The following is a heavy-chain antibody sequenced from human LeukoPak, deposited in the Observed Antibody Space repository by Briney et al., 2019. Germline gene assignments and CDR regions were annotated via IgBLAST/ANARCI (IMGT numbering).Heavy chain of an antibody. Sequence: ASVKVSCKASGYTFTSYDVNWVRQATGQGLEWMGWMNTNSGNTGHAQKLQGRVTMTRNTSINTAYMELSSLRSDDTAVYYCATVPYGSGSYYNPRAFDIWGQGTMVTVSS. J-gene: IGHJ3*02. CDR2: MNTNSGNT. V-gene: IGHV1-8*01. CDR3: ATVPYGSGSYYNPRAFDI. CDR1: GYTFTSYD. D-gene: IGHD3-10*01.